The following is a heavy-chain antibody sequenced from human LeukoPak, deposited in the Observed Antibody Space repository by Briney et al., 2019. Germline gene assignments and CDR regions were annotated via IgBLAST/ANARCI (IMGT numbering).Heavy chain of an antibody. Sequence: GSSVKVSCKASGGTLSSYAISWVRQAPGQGLEWVGRIIPIFGTANYAQKFQGRVTITTDESTSTAYMELSSLRSEDTAVYYCASSDCSGGSCHDYWGQGTLVTVSS. D-gene: IGHD2-15*01. CDR2: IIPIFGTA. CDR1: GGTLSSYA. J-gene: IGHJ4*02. CDR3: ASSDCSGGSCHDY. V-gene: IGHV1-69*05.